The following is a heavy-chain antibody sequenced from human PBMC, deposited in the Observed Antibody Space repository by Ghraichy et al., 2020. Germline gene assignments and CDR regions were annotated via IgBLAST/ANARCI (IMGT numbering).Heavy chain of an antibody. Sequence: GGSLRLSCVASGFAFSSYGMPWVRQAPGKGLEWVAGISYDGSNKYYADSVKGRFTISRDNSKNTLYLQMNSLRAEDTAVYYCAKDAPYRGWLLWSYGMDVWGQGTLVTVSS. CDR1: GFAFSSYG. CDR3: AKDAPYRGWLLWSYGMDV. J-gene: IGHJ6*02. D-gene: IGHD3-3*01. V-gene: IGHV3-30*18. CDR2: ISYDGSNK.